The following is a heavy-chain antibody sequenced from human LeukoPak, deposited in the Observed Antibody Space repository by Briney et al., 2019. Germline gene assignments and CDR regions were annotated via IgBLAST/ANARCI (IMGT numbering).Heavy chain of an antibody. Sequence: SETLSLTCTVSGGSVNNYDWSWIRQPPGKGLEYIGYIYYSGSTNYNPSLKSRVTISVDTSKNQFSLKLSSVTAADTAVYYCARGTYYYDSSGYPDYWGQGTLVTVSS. J-gene: IGHJ4*02. V-gene: IGHV4-59*02. CDR1: GGSVNNYD. CDR3: ARGTYYYDSSGYPDY. D-gene: IGHD3-22*01. CDR2: IYYSGST.